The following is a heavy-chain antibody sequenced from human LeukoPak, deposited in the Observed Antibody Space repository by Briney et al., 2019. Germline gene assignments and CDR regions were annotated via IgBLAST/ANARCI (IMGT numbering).Heavy chain of an antibody. D-gene: IGHD3-16*01. J-gene: IGHJ4*02. CDR3: ARGEADTYYVY. V-gene: IGHV4-59*01. CDR2: NYHTGGT. Sequence: PSETLSLTCTVSGASISTYYWTWIRQPPGKGLEWIGYNYHTGGTHYNPSLKSRVTISLDTSKNQFSLNLSSVTAADTAVYYCARGEADTYYVYWGQGILVTVSS. CDR1: GASISTYY.